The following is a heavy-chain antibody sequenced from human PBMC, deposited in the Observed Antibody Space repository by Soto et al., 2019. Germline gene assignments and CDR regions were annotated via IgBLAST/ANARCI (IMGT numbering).Heavy chain of an antibody. CDR3: ARVGSGYSRFDY. CDR1: GGSISSGGYY. D-gene: IGHD3-22*01. Sequence: SETLSLTCTVSGGSISSGGYYWSWIRQHPGKGLEWIGYIYYSGSTYYNPSLKSRVTISVDTSKNQFSLKLSSVTAADTAVYYCARVGSGYSRFDYWGQGTLVTVSS. J-gene: IGHJ4*02. V-gene: IGHV4-31*03. CDR2: IYYSGST.